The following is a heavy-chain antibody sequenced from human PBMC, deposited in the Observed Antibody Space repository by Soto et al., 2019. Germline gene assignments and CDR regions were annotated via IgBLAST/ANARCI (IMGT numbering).Heavy chain of an antibody. CDR2: IYSGGST. V-gene: IGHV3-53*01. D-gene: IGHD2-8*02. Sequence: PGGSLRLSCAASGFTVSSNYMSWVRQAPGKGLEWVSVIYSGGSTYYADSVKGRFTISRDNSKNTLYLQMNSLRAEDTAVYYCARRGHVTGSTGANINWGQGTLVTVSS. CDR3: ARRGHVTGSTGANIN. J-gene: IGHJ1*01. CDR1: GFTVSSNY.